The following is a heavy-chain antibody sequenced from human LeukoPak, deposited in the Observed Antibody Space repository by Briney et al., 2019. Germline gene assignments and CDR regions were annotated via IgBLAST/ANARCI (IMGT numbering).Heavy chain of an antibody. J-gene: IGHJ3*02. Sequence: SQTLSLTCAISGDSFSTNSATWNWIRQSPSRGLEWMGRTYYRSKWYNDYAVSVKSRITINPDTSKNQFSLQLNSVTPEDTAVYYCARDQGLGRYAFDIWGQGTMVTVSS. CDR3: ARDQGLGRYAFDI. CDR1: GDSFSTNSAT. V-gene: IGHV6-1*01. D-gene: IGHD7-27*01. CDR2: TYYRSKWYN.